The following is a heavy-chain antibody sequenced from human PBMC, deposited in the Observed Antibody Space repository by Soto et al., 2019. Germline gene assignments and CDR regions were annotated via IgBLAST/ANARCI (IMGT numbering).Heavy chain of an antibody. CDR3: AKGTSRIVVVPAAIVY. V-gene: IGHV3-23*01. D-gene: IGHD2-2*01. Sequence: GGSLRLSCAASGFTFSSYAMSWVRQAPGKGLEWVSAISGSGGSTYYADSVKGRFTISRDNSKNTLYLQMNSLRAEDTAVYYCAKGTSRIVVVPAAIVYWGQGTLVTVSS. J-gene: IGHJ4*02. CDR1: GFTFSSYA. CDR2: ISGSGGST.